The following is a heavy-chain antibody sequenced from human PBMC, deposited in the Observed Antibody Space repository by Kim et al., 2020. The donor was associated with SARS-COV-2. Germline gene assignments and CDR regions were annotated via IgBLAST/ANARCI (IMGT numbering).Heavy chain of an antibody. V-gene: IGHV3-49*04. D-gene: IGHD3-9*01. Sequence: GGSLRLSCTTSGFTFGDYAMSWVRQAPGKGLEWVGFIISKAYGGTTQYAASVRARFTISRDDSKSIAYLQMNSLKTEDTAVYYCFWLTLDYWGQGTLVTVSS. J-gene: IGHJ4*02. CDR1: GFTFGDYA. CDR2: IISKAYGGTT. CDR3: FWLTLDY.